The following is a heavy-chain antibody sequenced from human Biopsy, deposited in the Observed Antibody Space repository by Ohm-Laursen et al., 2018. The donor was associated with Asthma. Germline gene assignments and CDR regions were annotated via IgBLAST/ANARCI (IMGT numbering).Heavy chain of an antibody. CDR3: ARGPSPHYHTSNGKFDL. V-gene: IGHV4-31*03. CDR1: GGSIGRGGYY. D-gene: IGHD2-8*01. Sequence: SDTLSLTCLVSGGSIGRGGYYWSWIRHFPGKGLEWIGYIYYSGTTYYNPSLKSRLTISVDMSKNQFILHLTSVTAADTAVYFCARGPSPHYHTSNGKFDLWGQGTLVTVSS. CDR2: IYYSGTT. J-gene: IGHJ5*02.